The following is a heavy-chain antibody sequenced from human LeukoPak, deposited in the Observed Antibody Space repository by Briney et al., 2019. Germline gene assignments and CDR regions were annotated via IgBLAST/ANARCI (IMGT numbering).Heavy chain of an antibody. CDR1: GFTFSSYW. D-gene: IGHD3-16*01. Sequence: PGGSLRLSCAASGFTFSSYWMNWARQAPGKGLEWEASINHNGNVNYYVDSVKGRFTISRGNAKNSLYLQMSNLRAEDTAVYFCARGGGLDVWGQGATVTVSS. J-gene: IGHJ6*02. V-gene: IGHV3-7*03. CDR3: ARGGGLDV. CDR2: INHNGNVN.